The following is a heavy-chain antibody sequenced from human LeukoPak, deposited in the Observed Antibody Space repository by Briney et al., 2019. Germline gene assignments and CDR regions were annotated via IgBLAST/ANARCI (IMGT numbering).Heavy chain of an antibody. CDR2: IYSSGST. J-gene: IGHJ4*02. CDR1: GASVSGSNYY. D-gene: IGHD1-26*01. Sequence: SETLSLTCAVSGASVSGSNYYWGWIRQPPGKGLEWIGNIYSSGSTYYNASLQSRVTISIDTSKNQFSLRLNSVTAADTAMYYCAKSGGDGLIDYWGQGTRVTVSS. V-gene: IGHV4-39*01. CDR3: AKSGGDGLIDY.